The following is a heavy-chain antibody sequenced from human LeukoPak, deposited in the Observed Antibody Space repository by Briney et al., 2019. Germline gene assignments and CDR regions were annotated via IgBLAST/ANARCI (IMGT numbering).Heavy chain of an antibody. CDR1: GASISSYY. CDR3: ASLKVGATFDY. CDR2: IYYSGST. V-gene: IGHV4-59*08. Sequence: PSETLSLTCDVSGASISSYYWSWIRQPPGKGLEWIGYIYYSGSTNYNPSLKSRVTISVDTSKNQFSLKLSSVTAADTAVYYCASLKVGATFDYWGQGTLVTVSS. D-gene: IGHD1-26*01. J-gene: IGHJ4*02.